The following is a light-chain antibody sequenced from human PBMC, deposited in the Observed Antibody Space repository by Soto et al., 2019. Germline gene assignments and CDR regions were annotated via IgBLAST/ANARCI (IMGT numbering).Light chain of an antibody. CDR1: KS. CDR2: YDS. Sequence: SYELTQPPSVSVAPGETARITCGGNKSVHWYHQKPGQAPVLVIYYDSDRPSGIPERFSGSNSGNTATLTITRVEAGDEADYYCQVWDSNSDHSVFGGGTKLTVL. V-gene: IGLV3-21*01. J-gene: IGLJ2*01. CDR3: QVWDSNSDHSV.